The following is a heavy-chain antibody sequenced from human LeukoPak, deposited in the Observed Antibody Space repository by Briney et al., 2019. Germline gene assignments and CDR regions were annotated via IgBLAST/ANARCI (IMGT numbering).Heavy chain of an antibody. Sequence: ASVKVSYKASGYTFKKSGISWLRQAPGQGLEWMGWISANNGYTDYAQKFQGRVTMTTDTSTSIAYMELRSLRGDDTGVYYCARLCSIRWCLHDWFDPWGQGTLVTVSS. CDR3: ARLCSIRWCLHDWFDP. D-gene: IGHD2-21*01. CDR1: GYTFKKSG. CDR2: ISANNGYT. V-gene: IGHV1-18*01. J-gene: IGHJ5*02.